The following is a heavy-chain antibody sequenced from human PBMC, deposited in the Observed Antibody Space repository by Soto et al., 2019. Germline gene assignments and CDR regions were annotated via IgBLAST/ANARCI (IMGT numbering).Heavy chain of an antibody. Sequence: GESLQISCQTSGYAFANYWIGCVRQMPGKGLEWIGIVFPGDSDTRESPLFKGQVTISVDRSINTAYLQWRRLKASDTAMYYCARRGAFDAHWSGSNGGFEYWGQGTMVTVSS. J-gene: IGHJ4*02. CDR3: ARRGAFDAHWSGSNGGFEY. D-gene: IGHD3-3*01. CDR1: GYAFANYW. CDR2: VFPGDSDT. V-gene: IGHV5-51*01.